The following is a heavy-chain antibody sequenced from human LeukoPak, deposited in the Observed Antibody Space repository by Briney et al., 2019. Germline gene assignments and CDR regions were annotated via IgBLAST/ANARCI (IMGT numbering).Heavy chain of an antibody. CDR1: GFTFSSYS. V-gene: IGHV3-21*01. Sequence: GGSLRLSCAASGFTFSSYSMNWVRQAPGKGLECVSSISSSSSYIYYADSVKGRFTISRDDAKNSLYLQMNSLRAEDTAVYYCARDAPGGTYYDILTGRTGGTVDYWGQGTLVTVSS. CDR2: ISSSSSYI. CDR3: ARDAPGGTYYDILTGRTGGTVDY. J-gene: IGHJ4*02. D-gene: IGHD3-9*01.